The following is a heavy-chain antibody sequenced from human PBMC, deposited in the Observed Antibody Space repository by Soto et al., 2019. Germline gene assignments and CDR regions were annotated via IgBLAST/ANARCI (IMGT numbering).Heavy chain of an antibody. CDR1: GFTFSDYY. D-gene: IGHD3-10*01. CDR3: ARTMRFGDLKD. Sequence: QVQLVESGGGLVKPGGSLRLSCAASGFTFSDYYMSWIRQAPGKGLEWVSYISSSSSYTNYADSVKGRFTISRDNAKNSLYLQMNSLRAEDTAVYYCARTMRFGDLKDWGQGTLVTVSS. J-gene: IGHJ4*02. V-gene: IGHV3-11*05. CDR2: ISSSSSYT.